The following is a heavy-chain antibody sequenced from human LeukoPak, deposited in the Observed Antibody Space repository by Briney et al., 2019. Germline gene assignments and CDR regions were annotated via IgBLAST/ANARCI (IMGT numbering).Heavy chain of an antibody. CDR3: ARSKYYDSSGYENWFDP. Sequence: ASVKVSCKASGYTLTGYYMHWVRQAPGQGLEWMGWINPNSGGTNYAQKFQGRVTMTRDTSISTAYMELSRLRSDDTAVYYCARSKYYDSSGYENWFDPWGQGTLVTVSS. V-gene: IGHV1-2*02. CDR1: GYTLTGYY. CDR2: INPNSGGT. J-gene: IGHJ5*02. D-gene: IGHD3-22*01.